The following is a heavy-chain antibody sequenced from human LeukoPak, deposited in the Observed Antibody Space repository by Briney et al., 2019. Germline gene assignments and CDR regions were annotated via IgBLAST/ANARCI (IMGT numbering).Heavy chain of an antibody. CDR3: ARLTQQWLGTYYFDY. Sequence: SETLSLTCTVSGGSISSYYWSWIRQPPGKGLEWIGYIYYSGSTNYNPSLKSRVTISVDTSKNQFSLKLSSVTAADTAAYYCARLTQQWLGTYYFDYWGQGTLVTVSS. CDR1: GGSISSYY. D-gene: IGHD6-19*01. J-gene: IGHJ4*02. V-gene: IGHV4-59*08. CDR2: IYYSGST.